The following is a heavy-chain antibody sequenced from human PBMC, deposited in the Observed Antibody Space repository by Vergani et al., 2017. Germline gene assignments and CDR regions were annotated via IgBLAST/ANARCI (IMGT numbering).Heavy chain of an antibody. V-gene: IGHV1-18*01. J-gene: IGHJ6*02. D-gene: IGHD4-23*01. CDR1: GYTFTSYG. CDR3: AREVGYGGYYYYYGMDV. Sequence: QVQLVQSGAEVKKPGASVKVSCKASGYTFTSYGISWVRQAPGQGLEWMGWISDYTGNTNYAQKLQGRVTMTTDTCTSTAYMELSSLRSEETAVYYCAREVGYGGYYYYYGMDVWGQGTTVTVSS. CDR2: ISDYTGNT.